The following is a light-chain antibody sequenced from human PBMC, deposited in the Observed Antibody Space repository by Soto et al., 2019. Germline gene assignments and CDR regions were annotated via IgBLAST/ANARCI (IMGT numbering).Light chain of an antibody. CDR1: SSNIGAGCD. CDR3: QSYDSSLSGWV. J-gene: IGLJ3*02. V-gene: IGLV1-40*01. CDR2: GNS. Sequence: QSVLTQPPSVSGAPGQRVTISCTESSSNIGAGCDVHWYQQLPGTAPKLLIYGNSNRPSGVPDRFSGSKSGTSASLAITGLQAEDEADYYCQSYDSSLSGWVFGGGTQLTVL.